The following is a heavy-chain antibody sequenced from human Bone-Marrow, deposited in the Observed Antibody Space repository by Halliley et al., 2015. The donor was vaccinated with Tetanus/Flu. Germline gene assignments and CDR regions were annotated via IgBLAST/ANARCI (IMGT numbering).Heavy chain of an antibody. Sequence: TLSLTCTVSGGSISSNSYYWGWIRQPPGKGLEWIASIYYSGTTYYNPSLKSRVIISVDTSKNQFSLKLSSVTVADTGVYYCAKISGSDYYGSGSYYIRPSYYFDSWGQGTLVTVSS. V-gene: IGHV4-39*01. CDR3: AKISGSDYYGSGSYYIRPSYYFDS. CDR2: IYYSGTT. D-gene: IGHD3-10*01. J-gene: IGHJ4*02. CDR1: GGSISSNSYY.